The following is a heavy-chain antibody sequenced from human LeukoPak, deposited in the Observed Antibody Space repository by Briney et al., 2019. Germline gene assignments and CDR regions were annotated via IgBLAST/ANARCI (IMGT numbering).Heavy chain of an antibody. V-gene: IGHV3-30-3*01. CDR2: ISYDGNNQ. Sequence: GGSLRLSCAASGFTFSDSAMHWVRQAPGKGLVWVAVISYDGNNQYFADSVKGRFTISRDNFKNTLYLQMDSLRAEDTAVYYCARNRDCRSVNCYRDFDYWDREPWSPSPQ. D-gene: IGHD2-2*01. J-gene: IGHJ4*02. CDR3: ARNRDCRSVNCYRDFDY. CDR1: GFTFSDSA.